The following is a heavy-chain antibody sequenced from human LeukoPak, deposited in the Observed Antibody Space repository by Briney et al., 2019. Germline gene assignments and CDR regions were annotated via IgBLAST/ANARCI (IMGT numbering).Heavy chain of an antibody. V-gene: IGHV3-7*01. D-gene: IGHD5-18*01. CDR1: GSTFSSYW. J-gene: IGHJ4*02. Sequence: GGSLRLSCAASGSTFSSYWMSWVRQAPGKGLEWVANIKQDGSEKYYVDSVKGRFTISRDNAKNSLYLQMNSLRAEDTAVYYCARCQTYSYGSDYWGQGTLVTVSS. CDR2: IKQDGSEK. CDR3: ARCQTYSYGSDY.